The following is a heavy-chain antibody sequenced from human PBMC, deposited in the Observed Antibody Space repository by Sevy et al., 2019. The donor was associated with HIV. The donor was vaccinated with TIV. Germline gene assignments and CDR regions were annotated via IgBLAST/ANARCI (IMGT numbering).Heavy chain of an antibody. CDR3: AKDRVVVVPAAPGLGYYYGMDV. CDR1: GFTFNYYG. D-gene: IGHD2-2*01. CDR2: IRYDGSNK. V-gene: IGHV3-30*02. J-gene: IGHJ6*02. Sequence: GGSLRLSCAASGFTFNYYGMYWVRQAPGKGLEWVSFIRYDGSNKDYADSVKGRFTISRENSKNTVYLQMNSLRGEDTAGYHCAKDRVVVVPAAPGLGYYYGMDVWGQGTTVTVSS.